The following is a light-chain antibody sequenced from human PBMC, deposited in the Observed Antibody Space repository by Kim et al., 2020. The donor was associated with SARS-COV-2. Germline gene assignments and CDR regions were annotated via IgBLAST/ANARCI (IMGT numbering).Light chain of an antibody. CDR3: NSRDSGGYVI. Sequence: SSELTQDPAVSVALGQTVRITCQGDSLRKYYGIWYQQKPGQAPRLVISGNNNRPSGLPDRFSGSSSGNTASLTITGAQAEDEADYYCNSRDSGGYVIFGGGTQLTVL. CDR1: SLRKYY. V-gene: IGLV3-19*01. J-gene: IGLJ2*01. CDR2: GNN.